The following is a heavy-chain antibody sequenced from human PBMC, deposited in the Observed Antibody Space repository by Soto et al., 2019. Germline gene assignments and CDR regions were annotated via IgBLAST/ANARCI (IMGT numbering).Heavy chain of an antibody. CDR2: ISGSGGRT. CDR1: GFTFSSYA. V-gene: IGHV3-23*01. CDR3: AKGQVELLAERDWFDP. Sequence: EVPLLESGGGLVQPGGSLRLSCAASGFTFSSYAMSWVRQAPGKGLEWVSVISGSGGRTYYADSVKGRFTISRDNSKNTLYLQMNSLRAEDTAVYYCAKGQVELLAERDWFDPWGQGTLVTVSS. D-gene: IGHD1-26*01. J-gene: IGHJ5*02.